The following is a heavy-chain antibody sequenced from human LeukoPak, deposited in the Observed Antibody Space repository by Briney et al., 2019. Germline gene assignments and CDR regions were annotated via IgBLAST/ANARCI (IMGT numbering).Heavy chain of an antibody. D-gene: IGHD6-13*01. CDR1: GFTFSSYA. V-gene: IGHV3-23*01. CDR3: AREAAARAYYYYMDV. Sequence: GGSLRLSCAASGFTFSSYAMSWVRQAPGKGLEWVSAISGSGGSTYYADSVKGRFTISRDNSKNSLYLQMNSLRAEDTAVFHCAREAAARAYYYYMDVWGKGTTVTVSS. J-gene: IGHJ6*03. CDR2: ISGSGGST.